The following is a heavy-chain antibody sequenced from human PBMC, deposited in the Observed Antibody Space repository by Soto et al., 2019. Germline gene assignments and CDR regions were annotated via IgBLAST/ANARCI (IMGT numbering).Heavy chain of an antibody. CDR2: ISGSGGST. CDR3: AKGGDPLDWFDP. Sequence: EVQLLESGGGLVQPGGSLRLSCAASGFTFSSYAMSWVRQAPGKGLEWVSAISGSGGSTYYADSVKGRFTISRDNSKNTLYLEMNSLRAEDTAVYYCAKGGDPLDWFDPWGQGTLVTVSS. D-gene: IGHD3-16*01. CDR1: GFTFSSYA. V-gene: IGHV3-23*01. J-gene: IGHJ5*02.